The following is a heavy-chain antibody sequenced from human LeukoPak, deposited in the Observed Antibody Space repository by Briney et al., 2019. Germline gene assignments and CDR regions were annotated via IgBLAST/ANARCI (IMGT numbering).Heavy chain of an antibody. Sequence: PSETLSLTCTVSGGSISSYYWSWIRQPPGKGLEWIGYIYYSGRTNYNPSLKSRVAISVDTSKNQFSLKLSSVTAADTAVYYCARGYFDWLPPLDYFDYWGQGTLVTVSS. CDR3: ARGYFDWLPPLDYFDY. J-gene: IGHJ4*02. CDR1: GGSISSYY. V-gene: IGHV4-59*01. D-gene: IGHD3-9*01. CDR2: IYYSGRT.